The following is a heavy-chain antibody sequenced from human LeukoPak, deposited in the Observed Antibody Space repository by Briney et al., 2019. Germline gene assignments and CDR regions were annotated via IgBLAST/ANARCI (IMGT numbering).Heavy chain of an antibody. CDR1: GGSISSGSYY. J-gene: IGHJ4*02. Sequence: SETLSLTCTVSGGSISSGSYYWGWIRQPPGKGLEWIGSIYYSGSTYYNPSLKSRVTISVDTSKNQFSLKLSSVTAADTAVYYCARQKAIGGYVSFPFDYWGQGTLVTVSS. V-gene: IGHV4-39*01. CDR2: IYYSGST. D-gene: IGHD5-12*01. CDR3: ARQKAIGGYVSFPFDY.